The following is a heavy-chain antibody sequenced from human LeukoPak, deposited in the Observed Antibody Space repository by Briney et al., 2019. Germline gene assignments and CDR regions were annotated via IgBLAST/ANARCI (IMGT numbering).Heavy chain of an antibody. V-gene: IGHV3-64*01. CDR3: ARSPPSDYYDSSGSRPTDAFDI. Sequence: PGGSLRLSCAASGFTFSSYAMHWVRQAPGKGLEYVSAISSDGGSTYYANSVEGRFTISRDNSKNTLYLQMGSLRAEDMAVYYCARSPPSDYYDSSGSRPTDAFDIWGQGTMVTVSS. J-gene: IGHJ3*02. CDR1: GFTFSSYA. CDR2: ISSDGGST. D-gene: IGHD3-22*01.